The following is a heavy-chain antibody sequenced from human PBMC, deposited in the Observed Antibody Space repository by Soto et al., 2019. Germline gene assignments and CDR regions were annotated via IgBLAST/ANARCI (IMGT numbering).Heavy chain of an antibody. V-gene: IGHV3-11*01. CDR2: ISSSGSTI. CDR1: GFTFSDYY. J-gene: IGHJ4*02. D-gene: IGHD6-6*01. Sequence: RLSCAASGFTFSDYYMSWIRQAPGKGLEWVSYISSSGSTIYYADSVKGRFTISRDNAKNSLYLQMNSLRAEDTAVYYCARDPSSSSSPSYFDYWGQGTLVTVSS. CDR3: ARDPSSSSSPSYFDY.